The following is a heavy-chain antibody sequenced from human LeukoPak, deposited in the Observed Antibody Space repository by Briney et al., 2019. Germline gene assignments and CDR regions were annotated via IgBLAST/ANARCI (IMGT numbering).Heavy chain of an antibody. D-gene: IGHD3-16*01. Sequence: PSETLSLTCTVSGGSISSSSYYWGWIRQPPGKGLEWIGSIYYSGSTNYNPSLKSRVTISVDTSKNQFSLKLSSVTAADTAVYYCARRSGYDYVWGSYGMDVWGQGTTVTVSS. CDR2: IYYSGST. CDR1: GGSISSSSYY. J-gene: IGHJ6*02. CDR3: ARRSGYDYVWGSYGMDV. V-gene: IGHV4-39*07.